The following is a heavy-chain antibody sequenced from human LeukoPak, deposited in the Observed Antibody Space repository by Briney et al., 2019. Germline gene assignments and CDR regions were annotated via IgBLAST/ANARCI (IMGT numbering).Heavy chain of an antibody. CDR2: ISAYYGNT. D-gene: IGHD3-22*01. J-gene: IGHJ4*02. V-gene: IGHV1-18*01. Sequence: ASVKVSCKASGYTSTSYGISWVRQAPGQGLEWMGWISAYYGNTNYAQKFQGRVTMTTDTSTSTAYMELRSLRSDDTAVYYCARVDYYGRSGPTGPLSNWGQGTLVTVSS. CDR1: GYTSTSYG. CDR3: ARVDYYGRSGPTGPLSN.